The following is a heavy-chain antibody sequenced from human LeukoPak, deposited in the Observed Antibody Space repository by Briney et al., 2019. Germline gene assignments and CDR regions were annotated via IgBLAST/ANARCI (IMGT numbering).Heavy chain of an antibody. CDR1: GYTYTGYY. V-gene: IGHV1-2*02. Sequence: ASVKVSCKACGYTYTGYYMHWVRQARGQGLEWMGWINPNSGGTNYAQTFQGRVTMTRDTSISTAYMELSRLRSDDTAVYYCARSYCGGDCYSVIFDYWGQGTLVTVSS. J-gene: IGHJ4*02. CDR2: INPNSGGT. D-gene: IGHD2-21*02. CDR3: ARSYCGGDCYSVIFDY.